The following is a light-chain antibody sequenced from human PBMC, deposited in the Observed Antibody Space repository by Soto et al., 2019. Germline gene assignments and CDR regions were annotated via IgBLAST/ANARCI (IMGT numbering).Light chain of an antibody. CDR2: EGS. V-gene: IGLV2-23*01. CDR3: CSYAGNSSFV. CDR1: SSDVRSYNL. J-gene: IGLJ1*01. Sequence: QSVLTQPASVSGSPGQSITISCTGTSSDVRSYNLVSWYQQHPGTAPKLMIYEGSKWPSGVSSRFSGSKSGNTASLTISGLQAEDEADYYCCSYAGNSSFVFGTGTKVTVL.